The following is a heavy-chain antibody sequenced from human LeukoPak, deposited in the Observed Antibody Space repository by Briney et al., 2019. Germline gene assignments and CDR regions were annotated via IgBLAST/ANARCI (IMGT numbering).Heavy chain of an antibody. CDR2: ISSSSSTI. CDR3: AVGFRGYFDY. CDR1: GFTFSSYS. V-gene: IGHV3-48*04. J-gene: IGHJ4*02. Sequence: GGSLRLSCAASGFTFSSYSMNWVRQAPGKGLEWVSYISSSSSTIYYADSVKGRFTISRDNAKNSLYLQMNSLRAEDTAVYYCAVGFRGYFDYWGQGTLVTVSS. D-gene: IGHD1-26*01.